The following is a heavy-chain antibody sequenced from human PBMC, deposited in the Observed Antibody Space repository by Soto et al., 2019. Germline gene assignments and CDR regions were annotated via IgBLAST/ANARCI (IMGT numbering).Heavy chain of an antibody. Sequence: GGSLRLSCAASGFTFSTQGMHWVRQAPGKGLEWVAVISYDGNNKYSADSVKGRFTISRDNSKNTLYLQMNSLRPEDTAVYYCAKDGDIAAAGYYFDYWGQGTLVTVSS. J-gene: IGHJ4*02. V-gene: IGHV3-30*18. CDR1: GFTFSTQG. CDR3: AKDGDIAAAGYYFDY. CDR2: ISYDGNNK. D-gene: IGHD6-13*01.